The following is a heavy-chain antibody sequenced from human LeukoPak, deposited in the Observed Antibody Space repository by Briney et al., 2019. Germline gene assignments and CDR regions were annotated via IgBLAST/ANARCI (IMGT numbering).Heavy chain of an antibody. Sequence: ASVRVSCKVSGYTLTGLSMHWVRQAPGKGLEWMGGIDREDGEIMYSQKFQGRVTMTEDTSTDTTYMELSSLRSEDTAVYYSATPAPDFLAWNHYYGMDVCGHRGTLAVAS. CDR3: ATPAPDFLAWNHYYGMDV. V-gene: IGHV1-24*01. J-gene: IGHJ6*01. D-gene: IGHD3-3*01. CDR2: IDREDGEI. CDR1: GYTLTGLS.